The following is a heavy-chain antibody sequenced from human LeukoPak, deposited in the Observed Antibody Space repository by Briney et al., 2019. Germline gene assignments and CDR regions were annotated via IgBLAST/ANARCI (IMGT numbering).Heavy chain of an antibody. D-gene: IGHD6-19*01. CDR3: ARQQWLYTPFDY. J-gene: IGHJ4*02. V-gene: IGHV4-61*02. Sequence: PSXXLSLTCTVSGGSISSGSYYWSWIRQPAGKGLEWISRIYPSGSTNYTPSLKSLFTISVDTSKNQFSLKLSSVTAADMAVYYCARQQWLYTPFDYWGQGTLVTVSS. CDR1: GGSISSGSYY. CDR2: IYPSGST.